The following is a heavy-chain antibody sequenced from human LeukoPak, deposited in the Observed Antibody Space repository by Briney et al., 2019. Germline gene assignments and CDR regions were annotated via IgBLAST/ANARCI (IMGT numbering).Heavy chain of an antibody. CDR1: GFTFSSYS. Sequence: GRSLILSCAASGFTFSSYSMHWVRPASGTGLPLFSSISSSSSYIYYADSVKGRFAISRDNAKNSLYLQMNSLRAEDTAVYYCARDRYSSSWDLFDYWGQGTLVTVSS. D-gene: IGHD6-13*01. CDR2: ISSSSSYI. J-gene: IGHJ4*02. CDR3: ARDRYSSSWDLFDY. V-gene: IGHV3-21*01.